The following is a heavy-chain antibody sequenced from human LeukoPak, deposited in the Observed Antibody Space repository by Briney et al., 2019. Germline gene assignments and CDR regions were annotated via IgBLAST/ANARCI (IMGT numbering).Heavy chain of an antibody. J-gene: IGHJ5*02. Sequence: GGSLRLSCAASGFTFSSYEMNWVRQAPGKGLEWVSYISSSGSTIYYADSVKGRFTISRDNAKNSLYQMNSLRAEDTAVYYCARDIVVVPAAMGGSINWFDPWGQGTLVTVSS. D-gene: IGHD2-2*01. CDR2: ISSSGSTI. V-gene: IGHV3-48*03. CDR1: GFTFSSYE. CDR3: ARDIVVVPAAMGGSINWFDP.